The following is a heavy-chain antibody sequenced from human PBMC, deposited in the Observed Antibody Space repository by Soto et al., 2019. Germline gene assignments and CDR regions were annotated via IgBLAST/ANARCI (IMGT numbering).Heavy chain of an antibody. CDR3: AREDPPCLY. J-gene: IGHJ4*02. CDR2: ISAYNGNT. D-gene: IGHD2-15*01. V-gene: IGHV1-18*01. Sequence: QLQLVQSGAEVKNPGASVKVYCKASGYTFTSYGLSWVRQPPGQGLARMGWISAYNGNTNYAQNLQGRVTMTTDTSTSTAYMELRSLRFDDAAVYYCAREDPPCLYCGQGTLVTVSS. CDR1: GYTFTSYG.